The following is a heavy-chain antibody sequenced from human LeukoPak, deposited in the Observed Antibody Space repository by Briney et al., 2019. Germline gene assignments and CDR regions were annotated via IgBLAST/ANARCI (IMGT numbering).Heavy chain of an antibody. V-gene: IGHV1-8*03. Sequence: ASVKVSCTASGYTFTSYDINWVRQATGQGLEWMGWMNPNSGNTGYAQKFQGRVTITRNTSISTAYMELSSLRSEDTAVYYCARGQNEGYAFDIWGQGTMVTVSS. J-gene: IGHJ3*02. CDR1: GYTFTSYD. CDR2: MNPNSGNT. CDR3: ARGQNEGYAFDI. D-gene: IGHD2/OR15-2a*01.